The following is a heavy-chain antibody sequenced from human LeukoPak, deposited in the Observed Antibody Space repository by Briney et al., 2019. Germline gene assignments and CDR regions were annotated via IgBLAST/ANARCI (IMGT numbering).Heavy chain of an antibody. V-gene: IGHV4-59*08. D-gene: IGHD6-13*01. CDR2: IYYSGST. CDR1: GGSIRRYH. CDR3: ARHLRGEQQLSGFDY. Sequence: PSETLSLTCTVSGGSIRRYHWSWIRQPPGKGLEWIGYIYYSGSTKYNPSLRSRVTISADTSKNQFSLKLSSVTAADTAVYYCARHLRGEQQLSGFDYWGQGTPVTVSS. J-gene: IGHJ4*02.